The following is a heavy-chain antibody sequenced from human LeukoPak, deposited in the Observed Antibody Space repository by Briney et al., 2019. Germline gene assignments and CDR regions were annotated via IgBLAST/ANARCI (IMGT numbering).Heavy chain of an antibody. D-gene: IGHD5-18*01. J-gene: IGHJ3*02. CDR3: AKLDTAMVIGDAFDI. CDR2: ISYDGSNK. V-gene: IGHV3-30-3*01. CDR1: GFTFSSYA. Sequence: GGSLRLSCAASGFTFSSYAMHWVRQAPGKGLEWVAVISYDGSNKYYADSVKGRFTISRDNSKNTLYLQMNSLRAEDTAVYYCAKLDTAMVIGDAFDIWGQGTMVTVSS.